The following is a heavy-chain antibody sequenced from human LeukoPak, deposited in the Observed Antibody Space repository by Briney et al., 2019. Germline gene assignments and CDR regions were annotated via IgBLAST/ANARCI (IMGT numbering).Heavy chain of an antibody. CDR2: IYYSGST. V-gene: IGHV4-61*08. J-gene: IGHJ4*02. D-gene: IGHD5-18*01. CDR1: GGSISSGGYY. Sequence: SQTLSLTCTVSGGSISSGGYYWSWIRQPPGKGLEWIGYIYYSGSTNYNPSLKSRVTISVDTSKNQFSLKLSSVTAADTAVYYCARGGIQLWFGQDDWGQGTLVTVSS. CDR3: ARGGIQLWFGQDD.